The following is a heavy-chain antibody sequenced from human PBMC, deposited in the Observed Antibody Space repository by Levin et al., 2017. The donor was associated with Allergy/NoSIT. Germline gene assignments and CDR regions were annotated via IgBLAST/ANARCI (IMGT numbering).Heavy chain of an antibody. CDR3: ARAGICSSTSCYFFGLDY. J-gene: IGHJ4*02. Sequence: ASVKVSCKASGGTFSSYAISWVRQAPGQGLEWMGGIIPIFGTANYAQKFQGRVTITADKSTSTAYMELSSLRSEDTAVYYCARAGICSSTSCYFFGLDYWGQGTLVTVSS. D-gene: IGHD2-2*01. CDR1: GGTFSSYA. V-gene: IGHV1-69*06. CDR2: IIPIFGTA.